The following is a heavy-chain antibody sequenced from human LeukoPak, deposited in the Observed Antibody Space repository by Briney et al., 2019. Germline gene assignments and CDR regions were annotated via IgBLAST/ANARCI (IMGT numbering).Heavy chain of an antibody. V-gene: IGHV3-53*01. CDR2: IFSNGDT. J-gene: IGHJ4*02. Sequence: QPGGSLRLSCTASEFTVSRNYMLWVRQAPGKGLEWVSLIFSNGDTHYADSVKGRFAISRDTSKNTVSLQMNSLGVEDTAMYYCTRDQMNYWGQGTLVTVSS. CDR1: EFTVSRNY. D-gene: IGHD5-24*01. CDR3: TRDQMNY.